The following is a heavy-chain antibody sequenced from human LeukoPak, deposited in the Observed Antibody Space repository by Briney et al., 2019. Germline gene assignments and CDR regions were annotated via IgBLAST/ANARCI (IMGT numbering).Heavy chain of an antibody. J-gene: IGHJ5*02. CDR3: ARYGDCGSFDP. Sequence: GGSLRLSCAASGFTFSSYSMNWVRQAPGKGLEWVSYINSSSSTIYYADSVKGRFTISRDNAKNSLYLQMNSLRAEDTAVYYCARYGDCGSFDPWGQGTLVTVSS. CDR2: INSSSSTI. D-gene: IGHD4-17*01. V-gene: IGHV3-48*04. CDR1: GFTFSSYS.